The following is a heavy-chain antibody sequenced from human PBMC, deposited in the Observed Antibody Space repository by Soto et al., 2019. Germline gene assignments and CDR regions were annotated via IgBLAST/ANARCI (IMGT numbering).Heavy chain of an antibody. Sequence: EVQVVESGGGLVQPGGSLRLSCVASGFTFSTYWMHWVRQAPGKGLVWVSRIKFDGSTTSYADSVKGRFTISRDNAKNTVYLQINSLRAEDTGVYYCARGLRNYYGVDVWGQGTTVTVSS. CDR3: ARGLRNYYGVDV. CDR1: GFTFSTYW. D-gene: IGHD5-12*01. V-gene: IGHV3-74*01. CDR2: IKFDGSTT. J-gene: IGHJ6*02.